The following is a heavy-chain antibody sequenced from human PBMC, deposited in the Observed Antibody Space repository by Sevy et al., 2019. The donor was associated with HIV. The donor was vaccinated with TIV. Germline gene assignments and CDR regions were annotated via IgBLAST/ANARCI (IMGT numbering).Heavy chain of an antibody. CDR2: VSYDVSNK. J-gene: IGHJ4*02. CDR3: AKDGDFRSGLDF. Sequence: GGSLRLSCVVSGFNFSDYGMHWVRQAPGKGLQWVSAVSYDVSNKLYVDSVKGRFTISRDDSMNSLFLQMNSLRAEDTAIYYCAKDGDFRSGLDFWGQGTLVTVSS. CDR1: GFNFSDYG. D-gene: IGHD4-17*01. V-gene: IGHV3-30*18.